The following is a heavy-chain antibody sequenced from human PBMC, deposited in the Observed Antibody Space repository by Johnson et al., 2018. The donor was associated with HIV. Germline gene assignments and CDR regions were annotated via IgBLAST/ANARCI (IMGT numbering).Heavy chain of an antibody. V-gene: IGHV3-30*04. Sequence: QMQLVESGGGVVQPGRSLRLSYAASGFTFSGYAMHWVRQAPGKGLELVAVISCDGSNKCYADSVKGRFTISRDNSKNTLYLQMNSLRAEDTAVYYCARRKIAAAGRYAFDIWGQGTMVTVSS. CDR2: ISCDGSNK. CDR1: GFTFSGYA. J-gene: IGHJ3*02. D-gene: IGHD6-13*01. CDR3: ARRKIAAAGRYAFDI.